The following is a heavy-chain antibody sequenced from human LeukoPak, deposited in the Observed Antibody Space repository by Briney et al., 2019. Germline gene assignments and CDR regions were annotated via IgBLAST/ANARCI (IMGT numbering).Heavy chain of an antibody. CDR3: ARGRGRQVGTRWHPDTHHDY. CDR1: GFSISSGYF. J-gene: IGHJ4*02. D-gene: IGHD6-13*01. Sequence: KPSETLSLTCAVSGFSISSGYFWGWIRRPPGKGLEWIGTIHYPESTYYNPSLNSRLTISIDTSKNHFSLKLSSVTAADTALYYCARGRGRQVGTRWHPDTHHDYWGQGILVTVSS. V-gene: IGHV4-38-2*01. CDR2: IHYPEST.